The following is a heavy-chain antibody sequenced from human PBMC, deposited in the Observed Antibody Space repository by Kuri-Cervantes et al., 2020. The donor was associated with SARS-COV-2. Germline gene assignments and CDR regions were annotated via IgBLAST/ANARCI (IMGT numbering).Heavy chain of an antibody. V-gene: IGHV1-46*01. CDR1: GYTFTSYY. CDR3: ASSNPDAFDI. J-gene: IGHJ3*02. CDR2: INPSGGST. D-gene: IGHD1-14*01. Sequence: ASVKVSCKASGYTFTSYYMHWVRQAPGQGLEWMGIINPSGGSTSYAQKFQGRVTMTRDTSTSTAYMELSSLRSEDTAVYYCASSNPDAFDIWGQGTMVTVSS.